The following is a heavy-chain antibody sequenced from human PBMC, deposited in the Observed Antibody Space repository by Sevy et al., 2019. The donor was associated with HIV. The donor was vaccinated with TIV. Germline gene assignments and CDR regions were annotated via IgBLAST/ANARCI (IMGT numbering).Heavy chain of an antibody. CDR3: ARPRCIAARHDAFDI. Sequence: GESLKISCKGSGYSFTNFWIAWVRQMPGKGLEWMGIIYPDDSDTRYSPSFQGQVTISADKSISTAYLQWSSLNASDTAMYYGARPRCIAARHDAFDIWAQGTMVTVSS. J-gene: IGHJ3*02. CDR1: GYSFTNFW. V-gene: IGHV5-51*01. D-gene: IGHD6-6*01. CDR2: IYPDDSDT.